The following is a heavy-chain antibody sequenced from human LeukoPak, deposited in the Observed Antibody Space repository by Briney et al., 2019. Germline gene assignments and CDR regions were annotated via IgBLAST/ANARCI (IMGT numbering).Heavy chain of an antibody. CDR3: ASNSGLRVVYAFDI. CDR1: GGSISSYY. J-gene: IGHJ3*02. Sequence: SETLSLTCTVSGGSISSYYWSWIRQPPGKGLEWIGYIYYSGSTNYNPSLKSRVTISVDTSKNQFSLKLSSVTAADTAVYYCASNSGLRVVYAFDIWGQGTMVTVS. D-gene: IGHD2-15*01. V-gene: IGHV4-59*01. CDR2: IYYSGST.